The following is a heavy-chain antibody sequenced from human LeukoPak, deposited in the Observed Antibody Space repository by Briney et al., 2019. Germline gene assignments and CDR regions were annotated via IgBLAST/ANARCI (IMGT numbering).Heavy chain of an antibody. Sequence: PSETLSLTCTLSVGSISSSSAYCGWIRHPPGKGLEWIGTTLYSGSPYYNLSVKSRVTRSLDTAKNQYSLKLSSVTAADTAVYSCARDFTPDWGQGTLVTVSS. CDR2: TLYSGSP. V-gene: IGHV4-39*07. J-gene: IGHJ4*02. CDR1: VGSISSSSAY. CDR3: ARDFTPD.